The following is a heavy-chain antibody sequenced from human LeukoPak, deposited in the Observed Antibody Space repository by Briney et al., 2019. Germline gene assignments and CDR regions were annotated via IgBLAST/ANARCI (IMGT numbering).Heavy chain of an antibody. V-gene: IGHV4-59*01. J-gene: IGHJ4*02. CDR1: GGSINNYW. D-gene: IGHD2-21*02. Sequence: SETLSLTCSVSGGSINNYWWNWIRQPPGKGLEWIGYIYYSGSTSYNPSLKSRLTISVDTSLNQFSLKLYSVTAADTAVYYCARYCRGGDCYSKALDYWGQGLLVTVSS. CDR3: ARYCRGGDCYSKALDY. CDR2: IYYSGST.